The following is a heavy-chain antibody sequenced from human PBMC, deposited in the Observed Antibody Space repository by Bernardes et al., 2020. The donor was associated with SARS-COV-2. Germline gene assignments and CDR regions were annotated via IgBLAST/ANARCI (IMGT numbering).Heavy chain of an antibody. D-gene: IGHD2-8*01. CDR3: ARCLFGTSYYFDY. CDR1: GGSISSYY. CDR2: IYYSGST. Sequence: SETLSLTCTVSGGSISSYYWSWIRQPPGKGLEWIGYIYYSGSTNYNPSLKSRVTISVDTSKNQFSLKLSSVTAADTAVYYCARCLFGTSYYFDYWGQGTLVTVSS. V-gene: IGHV4-59*01. J-gene: IGHJ4*02.